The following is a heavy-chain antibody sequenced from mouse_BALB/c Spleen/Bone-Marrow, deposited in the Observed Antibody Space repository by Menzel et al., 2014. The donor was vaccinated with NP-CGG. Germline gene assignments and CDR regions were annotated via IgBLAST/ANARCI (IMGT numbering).Heavy chain of an antibody. V-gene: IGHV5-12-2*01. D-gene: IGHD2-1*01. Sequence: EVKLMESGGGLVQPGGSLKLSCAASGFSFSGFTMSWVRLTPETRLEWVAYISTGGGNTYYPDSVKGRFTISRDNAQNTLYLQMSSLKSEDTAMYYCARHDGYGNSRGGNALDYWGQGTSVTVSS. CDR2: ISTGGGNT. CDR1: GFSFSGFT. J-gene: IGHJ4*01. CDR3: ARHDGYGNSRGGNALDY.